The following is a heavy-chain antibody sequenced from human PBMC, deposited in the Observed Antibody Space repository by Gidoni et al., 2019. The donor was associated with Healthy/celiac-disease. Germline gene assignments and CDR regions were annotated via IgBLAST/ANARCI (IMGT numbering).Heavy chain of an antibody. CDR1: GFTFGDYA. J-gene: IGHJ5*02. CDR3: TRSPKKRWLQGNWFDP. CDR2: IRSKAYGGTT. D-gene: IGHD5-12*01. V-gene: IGHV3-49*05. Sequence: EVQLVESGGGLVKPGRSLRLSCTASGFTFGDYAMSWFRQAPGKGLEWVGFIRSKAYGGTTEYAESVKGRFTISRDDSKSIAYLQMNSLKTEDTAVYYCTRSPKKRWLQGNWFDPWGQGTLVTVSS.